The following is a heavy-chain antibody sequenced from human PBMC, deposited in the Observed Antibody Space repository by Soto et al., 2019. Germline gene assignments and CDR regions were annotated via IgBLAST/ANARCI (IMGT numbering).Heavy chain of an antibody. J-gene: IGHJ4*02. V-gene: IGHV1-46*01. CDR2: ITPSSGGT. CDR1: GYTFTSYY. D-gene: IGHD2-21*02. CDR3: ARLVSTKTAPVDS. Sequence: QVQLVQSGAEVKTPGASVTVSCKASGYTFTSYYLHWLRQARGQGLEWMGIITPSSGGTRVSQRFQDRVTMTRDTSTGTIYMDVRGLTFEDTAVFDGARLVSTKTAPVDSWGQGTVVTVSS.